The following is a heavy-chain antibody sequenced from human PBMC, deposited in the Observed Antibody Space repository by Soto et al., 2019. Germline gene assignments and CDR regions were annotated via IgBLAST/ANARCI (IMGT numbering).Heavy chain of an antibody. CDR2: IIPILGIA. V-gene: IGHV1-69*02. CDR1: GGTFSSYT. D-gene: IGHD6-19*01. J-gene: IGHJ3*02. Sequence: SVKVSCKASGGTFSSYTISWVRQAPGQGLEWMGRIIPILGIANYAQKFQGRVTITADKSTSTAYMELRSLRSEDTAVYYCARSAPGYSSGWHDAFDIWGQGTMVTVSS. CDR3: ARSAPGYSSGWHDAFDI.